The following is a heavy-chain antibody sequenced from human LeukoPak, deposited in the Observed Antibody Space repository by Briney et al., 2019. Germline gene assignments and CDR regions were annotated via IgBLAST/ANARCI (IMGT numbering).Heavy chain of an antibody. Sequence: PSETLSLTCTVSGGSLSSYYWSWIRQPPGKGLEWIGYVYYSGSTNYNPSLKSRVAISIDTSKNQFSLKLSSVTAADTAMYYCARAAPSYYGSGSLGSYYYGMDVWGQGTTVTVSS. CDR3: ARAAPSYYGSGSLGSYYYGMDV. CDR1: GGSLSSYY. J-gene: IGHJ6*02. V-gene: IGHV4-59*01. CDR2: VYYSGST. D-gene: IGHD3-10*01.